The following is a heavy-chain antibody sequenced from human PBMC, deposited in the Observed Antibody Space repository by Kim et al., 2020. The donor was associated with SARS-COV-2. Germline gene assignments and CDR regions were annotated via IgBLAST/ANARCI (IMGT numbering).Heavy chain of an antibody. V-gene: IGHV4-59*01. D-gene: IGHD1-26*01. CDR3: ARQASGGRTPFDY. CDR2: IYYSGST. CDR1: GGSISSYY. J-gene: IGHJ4*02. Sequence: SETLSLTCTVSGGSISSYYWSWIRQPPGKGLEWIGYIYYSGSTNYNPSLKSRVTISVDTSKNQFSLKLSSVTAADTAVYYCARQASGGRTPFDYWGQGTLVTVSS.